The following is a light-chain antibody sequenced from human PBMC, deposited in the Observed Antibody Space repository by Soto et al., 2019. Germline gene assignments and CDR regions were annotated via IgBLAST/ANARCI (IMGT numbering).Light chain of an antibody. J-gene: IGKJ1*01. CDR3: RHMRT. V-gene: IGKV1-5*01. Sequence: DIQMTQSPSTLSASIGDRATITCRASQNINNWIAWYQQKPGKATKFLIYDASTLASGVPSRFLGSGFGTDFSLTISSLQPDDCGSYYCRHMRTFGQGTKVEMK. CDR1: QNINNW. CDR2: DAS.